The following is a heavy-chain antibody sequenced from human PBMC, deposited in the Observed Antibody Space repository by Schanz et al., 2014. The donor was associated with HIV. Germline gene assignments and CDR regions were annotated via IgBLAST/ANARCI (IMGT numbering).Heavy chain of an antibody. V-gene: IGHV3-23*01. D-gene: IGHD5-18*01. J-gene: IGHJ3*02. CDR3: ARGAGDTDWGRI. CDR1: GITFSSYA. CDR2: ITGSGSST. Sequence: EVQLLESGGGLVQPGGSLRLSCAASGITFSSYAMNWVRQAPGKGLEWVSSITGSGSSTYYADSVKGRFTISRDNSKNTLFLQLNSLTAEDNAVYYCARGAGDTDWGRIWGQGTLVTVSS.